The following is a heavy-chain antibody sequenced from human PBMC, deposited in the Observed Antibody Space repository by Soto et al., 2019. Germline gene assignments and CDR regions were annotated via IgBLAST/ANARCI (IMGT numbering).Heavy chain of an antibody. V-gene: IGHV4-39*01. CDR1: GASISSYNY. CDR3: VRHGYNYGGGYFDY. J-gene: IGHJ4*02. Sequence: SETLSLTCNVSGASISSYNYWGWFRQPPGKGLEWIGSIIYSGNSMYNPNLQSRHNLFVDTSKKQFSQKLSSKTAADTVVYYCVRHGYNYGGGYFDYWGQGTLVTVS. D-gene: IGHD5-18*01. CDR2: IIYSGNS.